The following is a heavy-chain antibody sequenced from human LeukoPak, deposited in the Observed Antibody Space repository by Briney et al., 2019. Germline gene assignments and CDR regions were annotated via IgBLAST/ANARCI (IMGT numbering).Heavy chain of an antibody. V-gene: IGHV4-30-4*01. CDR3: AREAPGLMVYATKWGYNWFDP. CDR1: GGSISSGDYY. J-gene: IGHJ5*02. CDR2: IYYSGST. D-gene: IGHD2-8*01. Sequence: SQTLSLTCTVSGGSISSGDYYWSWIRQPPGKGLEWIGYIYYSGSTYYNPSLESRVTISVDTSKNQFSLKLSSVTAADTAVYYCAREAPGLMVYATKWGYNWFDPWGQGTLVTVSS.